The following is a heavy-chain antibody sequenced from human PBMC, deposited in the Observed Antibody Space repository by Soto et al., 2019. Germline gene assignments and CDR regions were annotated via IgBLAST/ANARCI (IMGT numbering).Heavy chain of an antibody. J-gene: IGHJ3*02. D-gene: IGHD5-12*01. CDR1: GGSISSGGYY. Sequence: QVQLQESGPGLVKPSQTLSLTCTVSGGSISSGGYYWSWIRQHPGKGLEWIGYIYYSGSTYYNPSRKSRVTISVDTSKNQFSLKLSSVTAADTAVYYCARDGRDGYKRRVNAFDIWGQGTMVTVSS. CDR3: ARDGRDGYKRRVNAFDI. V-gene: IGHV4-31*03. CDR2: IYYSGST.